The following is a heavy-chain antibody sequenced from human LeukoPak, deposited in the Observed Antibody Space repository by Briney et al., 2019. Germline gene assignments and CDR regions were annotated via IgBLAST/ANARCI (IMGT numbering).Heavy chain of an antibody. Sequence: GGSLRLSCAASGFTVSNNYMSWVRQAPGKGLEWVSVIYSGGSTYYADSVKGRFTISRDNSKNTLYLQMDSLRAEDSAVYYCAKGYSSSGTYNTPFDYWGQGTLVTVSS. J-gene: IGHJ4*02. D-gene: IGHD3-10*01. CDR1: GFTVSNNY. CDR2: IYSGGST. CDR3: AKGYSSSGTYNTPFDY. V-gene: IGHV3-66*01.